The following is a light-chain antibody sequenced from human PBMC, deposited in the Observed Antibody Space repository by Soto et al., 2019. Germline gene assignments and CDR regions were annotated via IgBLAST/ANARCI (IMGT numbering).Light chain of an antibody. CDR3: SSYTITSIRSV. CDR2: EVS. V-gene: IGLV2-14*01. Sequence: QSVLTQPASVSGSPGQPITISCTGTSSDVGGYKYVSWYQQHPGKAPKLVIYEVSNRPSGVSNRLSGSKSGNTASLTISGLQAEDEADYYCSSYTITSIRSVFGTGTKVTVL. J-gene: IGLJ1*01. CDR1: SSDVGGYKY.